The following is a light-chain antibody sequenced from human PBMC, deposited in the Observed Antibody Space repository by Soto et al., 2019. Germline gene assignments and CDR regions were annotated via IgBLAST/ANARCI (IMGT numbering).Light chain of an antibody. Sequence: QSALTQPASVSGSPGQTISISCAGTNGDIGGYNYVSWYQHHPGEAPRLMIYEVSKRPSGVSNRFSGSKSGNTASLTISGLQTEDEADYYCSSYRVGGTLGVFGTGTKLTVL. CDR1: NGDIGGYNY. CDR2: EVS. CDR3: SSYRVGGTLGV. V-gene: IGLV2-14*01. J-gene: IGLJ1*01.